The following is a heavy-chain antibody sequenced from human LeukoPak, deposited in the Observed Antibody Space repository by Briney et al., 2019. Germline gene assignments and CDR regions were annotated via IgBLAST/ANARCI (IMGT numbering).Heavy chain of an antibody. V-gene: IGHV3-23*01. D-gene: IGHD4-17*01. CDR2: ISGSSGGT. CDR3: AKGGRGMTTVTTDAFDV. Sequence: GGSLRLSCAASGFTFNTYGMHWVRQAPGEGLEWVPGISGSSGGTYYADSVKGRFTISRDNSKNTLYLQLNSLRADDTAVYYCAKGGRGMTTVTTDAFDVWGQGTVVTVSS. J-gene: IGHJ3*01. CDR1: GFTFNTYG.